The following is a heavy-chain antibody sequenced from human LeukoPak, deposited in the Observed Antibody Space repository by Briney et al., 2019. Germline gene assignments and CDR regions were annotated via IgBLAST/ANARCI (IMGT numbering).Heavy chain of an antibody. D-gene: IGHD1-1*01. J-gene: IGHJ6*02. CDR2: ISGYNGDT. CDR3: ARDWKPPDYYYGMDV. CDR1: GYTFTSYD. Sequence: ASVKVSCKASGYTFTSYDISCVRQAPGQGLEWMGWISGYNGDTNYAQKFQGRVTMTTDTSTSTAYMELRSLRSDDTAVYYCARDWKPPDYYYGMDVWGQGTTVIVSS. V-gene: IGHV1-18*01.